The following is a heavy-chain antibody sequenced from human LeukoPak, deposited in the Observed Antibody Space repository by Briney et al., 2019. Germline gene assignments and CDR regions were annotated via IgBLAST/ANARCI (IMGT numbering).Heavy chain of an antibody. CDR2: INHSGST. CDR3: ARGGVRGVITPLSN. Sequence: PSETLSLTCAVYGGSFSGYYWSWIRQPPGKGLEWIGEINHSGSTNYNPSLKSRVTISVDTSKNQFSLKLSSVTAADTAVYYCARGGVRGVITPLSNWGQGTLVTVSS. CDR1: GGSFSGYY. V-gene: IGHV4-34*01. D-gene: IGHD3-10*01. J-gene: IGHJ4*02.